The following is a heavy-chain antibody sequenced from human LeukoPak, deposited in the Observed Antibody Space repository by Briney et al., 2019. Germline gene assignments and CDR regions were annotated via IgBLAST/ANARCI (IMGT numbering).Heavy chain of an antibody. Sequence: GESLKISCKGSGYSFTSYWIGWLRQMPGKGLEWMGIIYPGDSDTRYSPSFQGQVTISAGKSISTAYLQWSSLKASDTAMYYCAKLRDSSSWPLDYWGQGTLVTVSS. CDR2: IYPGDSDT. CDR1: GYSFTSYW. D-gene: IGHD6-13*01. V-gene: IGHV5-51*01. J-gene: IGHJ4*02. CDR3: AKLRDSSSWPLDY.